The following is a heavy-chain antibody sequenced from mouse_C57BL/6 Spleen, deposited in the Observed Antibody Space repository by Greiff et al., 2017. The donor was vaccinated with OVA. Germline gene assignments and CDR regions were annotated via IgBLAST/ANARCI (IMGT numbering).Heavy chain of an antibody. CDR1: GYTFTSYW. V-gene: IGHV1-55*01. CDR2: IYPGSGST. J-gene: IGHJ2*01. CDR3: ARSALYGSSYDYYFDY. D-gene: IGHD1-1*01. Sequence: QVQLQQPGAELVKPGASVKMSCKASGYTFTSYWITWVKQRPGQGLEWIGDIYPGSGSTNYNEKFKSKATLTVDTSSSTAYMQLSSLTSEDSAVYYCARSALYGSSYDYYFDYWGQGTTLTVSS.